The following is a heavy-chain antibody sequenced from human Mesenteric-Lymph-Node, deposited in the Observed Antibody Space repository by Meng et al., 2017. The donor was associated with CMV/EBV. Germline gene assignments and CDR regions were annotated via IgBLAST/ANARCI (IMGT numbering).Heavy chain of an antibody. CDR1: GFSFSSCA. CDR2: ISNDANIK. CDR3: ARGDCSSTSCYFNGYYYYGMDV. V-gene: IGHV3-30-3*01. Sequence: GGSLRLSCAASGFSFSSCAMHWVRQTPGKGLQWVAVISNDANIKYYADSVKGRFTISRGNAKNSLYLQMNSLRAEDTAVYYCARGDCSSTSCYFNGYYYYGMDVWGQGTTVTVSS. D-gene: IGHD2-2*01. J-gene: IGHJ6*02.